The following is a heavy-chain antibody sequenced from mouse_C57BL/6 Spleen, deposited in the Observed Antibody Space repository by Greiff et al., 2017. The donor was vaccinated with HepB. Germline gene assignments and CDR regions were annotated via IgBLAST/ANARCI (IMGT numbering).Heavy chain of an antibody. CDR3: ARAPRYYGSSYWYFDV. Sequence: EVQRVESGPVLVKPGASVKMSCKASGYTFTDYYMNWVKQSHGKSLEWIGVINPYNGGTSYNQKFKGKATLTVDKSSSTAYMELNSLTSEDSAVYYCARAPRYYGSSYWYFDVWGTGTTVTVSS. V-gene: IGHV1-19*01. CDR2: INPYNGGT. D-gene: IGHD1-1*01. J-gene: IGHJ1*03. CDR1: GYTFTDYY.